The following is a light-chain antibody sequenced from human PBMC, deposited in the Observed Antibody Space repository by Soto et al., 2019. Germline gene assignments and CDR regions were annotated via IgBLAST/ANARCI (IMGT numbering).Light chain of an antibody. CDR3: QQLNSYPLS. Sequence: DIQMTQSPSTLSASVGDTVTITCRASESIDNWLAWYQQKPGKAPKLLIFAASTLVRGVPSRFSGRGSGTEFTLTISSLQADDYATFYCQQLNSYPLSFGGGTKVDIK. J-gene: IGKJ4*01. CDR1: ESIDNW. CDR2: AAS. V-gene: IGKV1-5*01.